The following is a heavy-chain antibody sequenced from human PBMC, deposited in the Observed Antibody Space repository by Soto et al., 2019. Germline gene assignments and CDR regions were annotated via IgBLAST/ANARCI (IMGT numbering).Heavy chain of an antibody. CDR1: GGTFSIYT. D-gene: IGHD2-2*01. J-gene: IGHJ6*02. V-gene: IGHV1-69*13. Sequence: SVKVSCKASGGTFSIYTISWVRQAPGQGLEWMGRIIPIFGTANYTQKFQGRVTITADESTSTAYMELSSLRSEDTAVYYCAREQARIPAAMLYYYYYGMDVWGQGTTVTVSS. CDR3: AREQARIPAAMLYYYYYGMDV. CDR2: IIPIFGTA.